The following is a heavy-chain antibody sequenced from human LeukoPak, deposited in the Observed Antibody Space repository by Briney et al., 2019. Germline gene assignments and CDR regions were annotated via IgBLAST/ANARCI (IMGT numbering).Heavy chain of an antibody. V-gene: IGHV3-23*01. D-gene: IGHD3-22*01. Sequence: GGYLRLSCSASGFTFSNYAMSWVSQAPGKGLESVSTISRSGGSTYYADSVNGRFTISRDNAKNTLYLPMNSLRAEDTAVYYCAKDRYDSSGFNWFDPWGQGTLVTVSS. CDR1: GFTFSNYA. CDR3: AKDRYDSSGFNWFDP. J-gene: IGHJ5*02. CDR2: ISRSGGST.